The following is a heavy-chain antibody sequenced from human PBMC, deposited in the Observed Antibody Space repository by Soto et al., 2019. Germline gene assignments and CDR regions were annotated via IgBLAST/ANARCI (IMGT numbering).Heavy chain of an antibody. J-gene: IGHJ5*02. Sequence: GGSLRLSCAASGFTFSSYSMNWVRQAPGKGLEWVSYINSNRSYIYYADSVKGRFTISRDNAKNSLYLQMNSLRAEDTAVYYCARGPQYCSGGSCYSYWFDPWGQGTLVTVSS. CDR3: ARGPQYCSGGSCYSYWFDP. V-gene: IGHV3-21*01. CDR2: INSNRSYI. D-gene: IGHD2-15*01. CDR1: GFTFSSYS.